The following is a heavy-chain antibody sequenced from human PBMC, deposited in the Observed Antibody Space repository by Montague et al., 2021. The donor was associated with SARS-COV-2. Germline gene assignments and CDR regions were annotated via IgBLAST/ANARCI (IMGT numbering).Heavy chain of an antibody. Sequence: TLSLTCTVSGGSISSGGYYWSWIRQHPGKGLEWIGYIYYSGSTYYNPSLKSRVTISVDTSKNQFSLKLSSVTAADTAVYYCARSSAATITIFGVCYTYCWFDLWGQGTLVTVSS. CDR2: IYYSGST. CDR3: ARSSAATITIFGVCYTYCWFDL. D-gene: IGHD3-3*01. CDR1: GGSISSGGYY. J-gene: IGHJ5*02. V-gene: IGHV4-31*03.